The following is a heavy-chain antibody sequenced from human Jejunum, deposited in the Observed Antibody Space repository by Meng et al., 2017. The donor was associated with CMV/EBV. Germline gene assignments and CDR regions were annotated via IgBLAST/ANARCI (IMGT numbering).Heavy chain of an antibody. CDR1: AFSLTTSGMG. Sequence: FSAFSLTTSGMGVAWIRQPPGKALEWLALIYWNDDKHYNSSLISRLSITKDTSKNQVALTLTDVDPTDTASYYCAQRRQQLPPTWGQGTLVTVSS. CDR2: IYWNDDK. V-gene: IGHV2-5*01. D-gene: IGHD1-1*01. J-gene: IGHJ4*02. CDR3: AQRRQQLPPT.